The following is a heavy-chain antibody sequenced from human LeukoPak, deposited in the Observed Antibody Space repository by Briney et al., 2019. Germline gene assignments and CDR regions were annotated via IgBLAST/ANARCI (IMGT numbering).Heavy chain of an antibody. V-gene: IGHV1-18*01. Sequence: ASVKVSCKSSGYTFTSYGISRVRQAPGQGLEWVGWISGYNGNTNYVQKFQGRVTMTTDKSTNTTDMELRSLRSDDTAVYYCASGTITMIRGITYHYYGLDVWGQGTTVTVSS. CDR3: ASGTITMIRGITYHYYGLDV. CDR2: ISGYNGNT. D-gene: IGHD3-10*01. CDR1: GYTFTSYG. J-gene: IGHJ6*02.